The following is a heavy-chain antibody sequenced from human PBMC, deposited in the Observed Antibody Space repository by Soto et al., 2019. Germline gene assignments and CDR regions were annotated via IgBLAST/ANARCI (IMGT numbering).Heavy chain of an antibody. V-gene: IGHV2-5*02. J-gene: IGHJ6*02. CDR1: GFSLSTSGVG. D-gene: IGHD4-17*01. Sequence: QITLKESGPTLVKPTQTLTLTCTFSGFSLSTSGVGVGWIRQPPGKALEWLALIYWDDDKRYSPSLKSRLTITNDTAKKQVVLTLTHLDPVDTATYYCVHDYVASYGMDAWGQGTTVTVPS. CDR3: VHDYVASYGMDA. CDR2: IYWDDDK.